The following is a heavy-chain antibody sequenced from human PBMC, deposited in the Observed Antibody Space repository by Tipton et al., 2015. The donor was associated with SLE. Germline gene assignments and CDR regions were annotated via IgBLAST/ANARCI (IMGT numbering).Heavy chain of an antibody. CDR3: ARNGYNLGSGAFDI. Sequence: GSLRLSCAASGFTFSSYEMNWVRQAPGKGLEWVSYISSSSSTIYYADSVKGRFTISRDNAKNSLYLQMNSLRAEDTAVYYCARNGYNLGSGAFDIWGQGTMVTVSS. CDR1: GFTFSSYE. V-gene: IGHV3-48*03. D-gene: IGHD5-24*01. CDR2: ISSSSSTI. J-gene: IGHJ3*02.